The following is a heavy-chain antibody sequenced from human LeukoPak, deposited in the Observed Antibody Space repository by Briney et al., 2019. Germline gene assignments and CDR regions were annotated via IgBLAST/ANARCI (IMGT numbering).Heavy chain of an antibody. CDR3: ARSITGDY. J-gene: IGHJ4*02. Sequence: QPGASLRLSCAASGFTFSSYAMSWVRQAPGKGLEWVSAFTSDTGDTYYAESVRGRSTISRDNSKNTLYLQMNSLRAEDTAVYYCARSITGDYWGQGALVTVSS. V-gene: IGHV3-23*01. CDR2: FTSDTGDT. CDR1: GFTFSSYA. D-gene: IGHD1-14*01.